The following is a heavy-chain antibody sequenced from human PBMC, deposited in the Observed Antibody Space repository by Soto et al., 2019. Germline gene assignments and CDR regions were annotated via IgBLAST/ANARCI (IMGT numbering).Heavy chain of an antibody. J-gene: IGHJ4*02. Sequence: ASVKVSCKASGYTFTSYHISWVRQAPGQGLEWMGWISAYNGNTNYAQKLQGRVTMTTETSTSTAYMELRSLRSDDTAVYYCARDEFYYDSSSYLGPDYWGQGTLVTVSS. CDR3: ARDEFYYDSSSYLGPDY. D-gene: IGHD3-22*01. CDR1: GYTFTSYH. V-gene: IGHV1-18*01. CDR2: ISAYNGNT.